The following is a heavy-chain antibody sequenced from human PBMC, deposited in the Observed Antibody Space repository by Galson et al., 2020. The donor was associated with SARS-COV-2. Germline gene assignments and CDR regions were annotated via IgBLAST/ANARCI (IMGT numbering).Heavy chain of an antibody. J-gene: IGHJ6*02. CDR2: INRSGSS. Sequence: SETLSPTCAVYGGSFSGYYWSWIRQPPGKGLEWIGEINRSGSSNYYPSLKSRVTIAVDTPRKQFSLRLSSVTAAETAVYYCARGRGRVVAHRTDYYYGVDVWGQGTTVTVSS. D-gene: IGHD3-10*01. CDR3: ARGRGRVVAHRTDYYYGVDV. V-gene: IGHV4-34*01. CDR1: GGSFSGYY.